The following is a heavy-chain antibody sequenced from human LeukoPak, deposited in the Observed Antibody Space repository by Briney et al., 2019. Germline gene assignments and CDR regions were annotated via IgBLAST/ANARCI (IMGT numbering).Heavy chain of an antibody. CDR3: ARNSGSSGWRPFDY. D-gene: IGHD6-19*01. CDR1: GFTFSSYA. CDR2: ISYDGSNK. V-gene: IGHV3-30-3*01. Sequence: GRSLRLSCAASGFTFSSYAMHWVRQAPGKGLEWVAVISYDGSNKYYADSVKGRFTISRDSSKNTLYLQMNSLRAEDTAVYYCARNSGSSGWRPFDYWGQGTLVTVSS. J-gene: IGHJ4*02.